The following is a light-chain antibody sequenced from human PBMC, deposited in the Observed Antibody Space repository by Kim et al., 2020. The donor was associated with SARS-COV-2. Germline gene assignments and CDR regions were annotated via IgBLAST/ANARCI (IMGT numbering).Light chain of an antibody. V-gene: IGKV4-1*01. CDR1: QSVLHSSNNKNY. CDR3: HQYYTIPLT. J-gene: IGKJ4*01. Sequence: DVVMTQSPDSLAVSLGERATINCKSSQSVLHSSNNKNYLAWYRQKPGQPPKLLIYWASTRESGVPGRFSGSGSGTDFTLTIGSLQAEDVAVYYCHQYYTIPLTFGGGTKVDIK. CDR2: WAS.